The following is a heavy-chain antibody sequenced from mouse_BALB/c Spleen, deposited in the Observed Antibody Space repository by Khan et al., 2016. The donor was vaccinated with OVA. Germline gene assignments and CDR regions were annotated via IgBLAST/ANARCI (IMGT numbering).Heavy chain of an antibody. D-gene: IGHD1-1*01. CDR1: GYSITSDYA. CDR3: ARSVTTTTVVATDFDY. J-gene: IGHJ2*01. Sequence: VQLKESGPGLVKPSPSLSLTCTVTGYSITSDYAWNWIRQFPGNTLECMGYISYSGRTSYNPSLKSRISITRDTSKNQFFLQLSSVTPEDSASFYCARSVTTTTVVATDFDYWVQGTTLTVSS. V-gene: IGHV3-2*02. CDR2: ISYSGRT.